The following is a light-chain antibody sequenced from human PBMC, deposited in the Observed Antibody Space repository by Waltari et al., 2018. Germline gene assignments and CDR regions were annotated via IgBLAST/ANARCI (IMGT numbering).Light chain of an antibody. J-gene: IGLJ2*01. CDR3: QSYDSSLGGHVV. CDR2: GNS. CDR1: SSNIGAGYD. Sequence: QSVLTQPPSVSGAPGQRVTISCTGSSSNIGAGYDVHWYQQLPGTAPKLLIYGNSKRPSGVPDLFSGSKSGTSASLAITGLQAGDEADYYCQSYDSSLGGHVVFGGGTKLTVL. V-gene: IGLV1-40*01.